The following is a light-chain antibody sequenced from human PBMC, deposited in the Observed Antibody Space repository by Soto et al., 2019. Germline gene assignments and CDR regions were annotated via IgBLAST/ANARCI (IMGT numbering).Light chain of an antibody. CDR3: SSFTGPTTLDV. Sequence: QSALTQPASVSGSPGQSISISCTGTSSDVGGYKYVSWYQQHPGKAPKLMIFEVNSRPSGVSNRFSGSKSGNTASLTISGLRAEDEADCYCSSFTGPTTLDVFGTGTKVTVL. CDR1: SSDVGGYKY. CDR2: EVN. V-gene: IGLV2-14*01. J-gene: IGLJ1*01.